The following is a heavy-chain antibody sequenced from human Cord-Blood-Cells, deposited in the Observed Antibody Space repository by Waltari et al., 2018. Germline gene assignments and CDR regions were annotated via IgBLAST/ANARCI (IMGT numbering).Heavy chain of an antibody. Sequence: QVQLVQSGAAVKKTGSSVKISCKASGGTFSSYAISWVRRAPGQGLEWMGWINPIFGTANYAQKFQGRVTITADKSTSTAYMGLSSLRSEDTAVYYCARWGLRIFGVVRGFDYWGQGTLVTVSS. V-gene: IGHV1-69*06. CDR1: GGTFSSYA. CDR2: INPIFGTA. J-gene: IGHJ4*02. D-gene: IGHD3-3*01. CDR3: ARWGLRIFGVVRGFDY.